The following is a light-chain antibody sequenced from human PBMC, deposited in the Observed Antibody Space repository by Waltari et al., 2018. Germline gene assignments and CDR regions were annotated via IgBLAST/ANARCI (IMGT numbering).Light chain of an antibody. J-gene: IGKJ1*01. CDR2: GAS. Sequence: EIVLAQSPGTLSLSPGDRATLSCRASQSLTSSFLAWYQHKPGQAPRLLIYGASSRATGIPDRFSGTGSGTDFILTISRLEPEDFAMYYCQQYNYSPKTFGQGTKVEIK. CDR3: QQYNYSPKT. CDR1: QSLTSSF. V-gene: IGKV3-20*01.